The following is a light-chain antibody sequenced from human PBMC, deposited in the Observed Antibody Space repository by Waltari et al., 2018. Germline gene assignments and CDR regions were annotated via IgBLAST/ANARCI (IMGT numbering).Light chain of an antibody. Sequence: SYVLTQPPSVSVAPGKTARITCGGNNIGSKSVHWYQQKPGQAPVLVIYDDSDRPSGCPERFSGSNSGDTDTLTISRVEAGDEADYYCQVWDSSSDHPVVFGGGTKLTVL. V-gene: IGLV3-21*04. CDR3: QVWDSSSDHPVV. CDR2: DDS. J-gene: IGLJ2*01. CDR1: NIGSKS.